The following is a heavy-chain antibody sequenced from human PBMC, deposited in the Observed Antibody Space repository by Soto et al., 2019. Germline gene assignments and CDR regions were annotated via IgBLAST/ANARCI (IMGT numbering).Heavy chain of an antibody. J-gene: IGHJ6*02. V-gene: IGHV4-61*01. Sequence: SETLSLTCTVSGGFVNSDTHSWSWIRQTPGKRLEWIGFIYSGGSTKNPSLRSRVTVSVDTSKNQFSLKLRSVIVADTAVYHCARFVRSCSATTCSTRADVWGQGITVT. CDR1: GGFVNSDTHS. CDR2: IYSGGST. CDR3: ARFVRSCSATTCSTRADV. D-gene: IGHD2-2*01.